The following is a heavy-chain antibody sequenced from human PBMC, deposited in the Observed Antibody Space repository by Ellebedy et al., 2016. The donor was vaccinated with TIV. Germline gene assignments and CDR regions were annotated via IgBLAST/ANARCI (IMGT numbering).Heavy chain of an antibody. CDR3: ARGETGDYYYYYGMDV. CDR2: IYSGGST. V-gene: IGHV3-53*05. D-gene: IGHD7-27*01. Sequence: GESLKISCAASGFTVSSNYMSWVRQAPGKGLEWVSVIYSGGSTFYADSVKGRFTISRDNSKNTLYLQMNSLRAEDTAVYYCARGETGDYYYYYGMDVWGQGTTVTVSS. CDR1: GFTVSSNY. J-gene: IGHJ6*02.